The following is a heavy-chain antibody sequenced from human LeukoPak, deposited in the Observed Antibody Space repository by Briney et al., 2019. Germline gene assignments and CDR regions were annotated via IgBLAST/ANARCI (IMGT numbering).Heavy chain of an antibody. CDR2: LNSDGTRT. Sequence: GGSLRLSCAASGFTFSIYAMHWVRQAPGKGLMWVSRLNSDGTRTGYADSVKGRFTISRDNAKNTLYLQMNSLRAEDTAVYYCARDVNWNDDYWGQGTLVTVSS. CDR1: GFTFSIYA. CDR3: ARDVNWNDDY. V-gene: IGHV3-74*01. D-gene: IGHD1-1*01. J-gene: IGHJ4*02.